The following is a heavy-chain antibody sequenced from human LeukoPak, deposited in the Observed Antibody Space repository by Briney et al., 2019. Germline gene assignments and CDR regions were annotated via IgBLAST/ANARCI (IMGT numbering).Heavy chain of an antibody. V-gene: IGHV4-59*01. J-gene: IGHJ3*02. Sequence: PSETLSLTCTVSGGSLSSYYWSWIRQPPGKGLEWIGYIYYSGSTNYNPSLKSRVTISVDTSKNQFSLKLSSVTAADTAVYYCARTSGSCYRFDAFDIWGQGTMVTVSS. CDR1: GGSLSSYY. CDR3: ARTSGSCYRFDAFDI. D-gene: IGHD1-26*01. CDR2: IYYSGST.